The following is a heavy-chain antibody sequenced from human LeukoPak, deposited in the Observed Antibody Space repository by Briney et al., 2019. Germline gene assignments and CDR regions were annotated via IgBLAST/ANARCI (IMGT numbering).Heavy chain of an antibody. CDR1: SFTFSSYW. J-gene: IGHJ4*02. D-gene: IGHD3-10*01. CDR3: AKSLWFGDQGPFDY. V-gene: IGHV3-23*01. CDR2: ISGSGGST. Sequence: GGSLRLSCAASSFTFSSYWMSWVRQAPGKGLEWVSAISGSGGSTYYADSVKGRFTISRDNSKNTLYLQMNSLRAEDTAVYYCAKSLWFGDQGPFDYWGQGTLVTVSS.